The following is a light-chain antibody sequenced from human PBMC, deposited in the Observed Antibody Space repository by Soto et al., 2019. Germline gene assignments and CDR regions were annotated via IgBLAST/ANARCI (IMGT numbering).Light chain of an antibody. J-gene: IGKJ4*01. Sequence: IVLTQSPATLSLSPGDRATLSCRASQSVNSFLTWYQQKPGQAPRLLIYDASTRATGIPARFSGSGSGTDFTLTISRLEPEDFAVYYCQQRNGWPLTFGGGTRVEMK. CDR1: QSVNSF. V-gene: IGKV3-11*01. CDR3: QQRNGWPLT. CDR2: DAS.